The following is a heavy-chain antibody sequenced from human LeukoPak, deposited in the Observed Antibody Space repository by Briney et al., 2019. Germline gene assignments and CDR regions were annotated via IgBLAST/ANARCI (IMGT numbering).Heavy chain of an antibody. CDR3: ATSMHGYCSGGSCYGAFDI. D-gene: IGHD2-15*01. CDR1: GVSISNYY. CDR2: IYYSGST. Sequence: SETLSLTCTVPGVSISNYYWSWIRQPPGKGLEWIGCIYYSGSTNYNPSLKSRVTISVDTSKNQFSLKLSSVTAADTAVYYCATSMHGYCSGGSCYGAFDIWGQGTMVTVSS. J-gene: IGHJ3*02. V-gene: IGHV4-59*12.